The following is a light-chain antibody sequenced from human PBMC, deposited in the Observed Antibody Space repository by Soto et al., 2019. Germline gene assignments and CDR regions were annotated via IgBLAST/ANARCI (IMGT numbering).Light chain of an antibody. CDR1: QSIRRW. CDR3: QQRSNWPPFT. V-gene: IGKV1-5*01. CDR2: DAS. Sequence: DTQMTQSPSTLSASLGDRVTINCRASQSIRRWLAWYQQRPGKAPKVLIYDASSLESGVPSRFSGSGSGTEFTLTISSLEPEDFAVYYCQQRSNWPPFTFGQGTRLEI. J-gene: IGKJ5*01.